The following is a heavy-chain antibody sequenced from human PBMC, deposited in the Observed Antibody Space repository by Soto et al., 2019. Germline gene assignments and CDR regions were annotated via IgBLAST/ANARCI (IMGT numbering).Heavy chain of an antibody. Sequence: SETLSLTCAVYGGSFSGYYWSWIRQPPGKGLEWIGEINHSGSTNYNPSLKSRVTISVDTSKNQFSLKLSSVTAADTAVYYCARWLRARSYYYCMDVWGKGTTVTVSS. V-gene: IGHV4-34*01. D-gene: IGHD6-6*01. CDR3: ARWLRARSYYYCMDV. CDR2: INHSGST. J-gene: IGHJ6*03. CDR1: GGSFSGYY.